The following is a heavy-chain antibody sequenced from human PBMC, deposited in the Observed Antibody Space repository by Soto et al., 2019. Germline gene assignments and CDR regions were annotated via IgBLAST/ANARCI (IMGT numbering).Heavy chain of an antibody. J-gene: IGHJ5*02. V-gene: IGHV4-31*03. Sequence: SETLSLTCTVSGGSISSGGYYWSWIRQHPGKGLEWIGYIYYSGSTYYNPSLKSRVTISVDTSKNQFSLKLSSVTAADTAAYYCARDPPYCSGGSCYSSWGQGTLVTVSS. CDR1: GGSISSGGYY. CDR2: IYYSGST. CDR3: ARDPPYCSGGSCYSS. D-gene: IGHD2-15*01.